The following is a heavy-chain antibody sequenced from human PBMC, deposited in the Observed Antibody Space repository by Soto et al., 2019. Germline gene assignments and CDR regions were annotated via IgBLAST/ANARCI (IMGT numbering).Heavy chain of an antibody. V-gene: IGHV4-59*01. D-gene: IGHD1-26*01. CDR1: GGSISSFH. J-gene: IGHJ1*01. CDR2: ISNSGST. Sequence: PSETLSLTXTVSGGSISSFHWSWIRQPPGKGLEWIGFISNSGSTNYNPSLKSRVTISLDTSKNQFSLKLSSVSAADTALYYCARGVVGASTGFQHWGQGTLVTVSS. CDR3: ARGVVGASTGFQH.